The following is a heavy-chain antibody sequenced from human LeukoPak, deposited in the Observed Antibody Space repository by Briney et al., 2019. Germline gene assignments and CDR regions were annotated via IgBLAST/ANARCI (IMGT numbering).Heavy chain of an antibody. Sequence: GGSLRLSCAASGFTFSSYAMHWVRQAPGKGLEWVAVISYDGSNKYYADSVKGRFTISRDNSKNTLYLQINSLRAEDTAVYYCAREWDYWGQGTLVTVSS. CDR1: GFTFSSYA. V-gene: IGHV3-30-3*01. J-gene: IGHJ4*02. CDR2: ISYDGSNK. CDR3: AREWDY.